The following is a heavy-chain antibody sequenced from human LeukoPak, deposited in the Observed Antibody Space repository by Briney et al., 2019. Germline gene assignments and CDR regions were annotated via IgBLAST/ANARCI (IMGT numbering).Heavy chain of an antibody. V-gene: IGHV3-74*01. D-gene: IGHD2-15*01. CDR3: ARGGGGVVRNGLGV. CDR2: VSGDGTTT. CDR1: GFTFSTYW. Sequence: PGGSLRLSCAASGFTFSTYWMHWVRQAPGKGLVWVSRVSGDGTTTNYADSVKGRFSISRDNAKNTLFLQVSSLTDEDTAVYYCARGGGGVVRNGLGVWGLGTTVTVSS. J-gene: IGHJ6*02.